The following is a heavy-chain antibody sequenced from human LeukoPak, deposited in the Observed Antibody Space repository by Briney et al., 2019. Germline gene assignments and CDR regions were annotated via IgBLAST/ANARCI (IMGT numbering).Heavy chain of an antibody. D-gene: IGHD3-16*02. V-gene: IGHV4-34*01. J-gene: IGHJ4*02. CDR1: GGSFSGYY. CDR2: INHGGST. CDR3: ARTGTYYDYVWGSYRPYYFDY. Sequence: SSETLSLTCAVYGGSFSGYYWSWIRQPPGKGLEWIGEINHGGSTNYNPSLKSRVTISVDTSKNQFSLKLSSVTAADTAVYYCARTGTYYDYVWGSYRPYYFDYWGQGTLVTVSS.